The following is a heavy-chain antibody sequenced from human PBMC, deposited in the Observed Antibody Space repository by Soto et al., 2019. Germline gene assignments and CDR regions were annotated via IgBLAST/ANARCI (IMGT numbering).Heavy chain of an antibody. D-gene: IGHD6-19*01. CDR1: VGSISSYY. Sequence: SETLSLTCTVSVGSISSYYWSWIRQPPGKGLEWIGYIYSSGSTNYNPSLKSRVTISVDTSKNQFSLKLSSVTAADTAVYYCAKVVQWLALDYWGQGTLVTVSS. CDR3: AKVVQWLALDY. J-gene: IGHJ4*02. V-gene: IGHV4-59*01. CDR2: IYSSGST.